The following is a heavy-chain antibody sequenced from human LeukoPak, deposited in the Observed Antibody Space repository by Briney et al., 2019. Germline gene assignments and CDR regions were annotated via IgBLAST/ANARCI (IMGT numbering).Heavy chain of an antibody. J-gene: IGHJ4*02. CDR3: AGLEWELKTFDY. CDR1: GGSISSGGYY. Sequence: SETLSLTCTVSGGSISSGGYYWSWIRQPPGKGLEWIGYIYYSGSTNYNPSLKSRVTISVDTSKNQFSLKLSSVTAADTAVYYCAGLEWELKTFDYWGQGTLVTVSS. V-gene: IGHV4-61*08. D-gene: IGHD1-26*01. CDR2: IYYSGST.